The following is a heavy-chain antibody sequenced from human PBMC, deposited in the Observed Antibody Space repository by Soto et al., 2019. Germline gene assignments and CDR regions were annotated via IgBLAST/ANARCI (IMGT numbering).Heavy chain of an antibody. V-gene: IGHV3-30-3*01. CDR2: ISYDGSNK. D-gene: IGHD6-13*01. CDR3: AREKSVLYSSSWSTNYYYYYGMDV. Sequence: QVQLVESGGGVVQPGRSLRLSCAASGFTFSSYAMHWVRQAPGKGLEWVAVISYDGSNKYYADSVKGRFTISRDNSKNTLYLQMNRLRAEDTAVYYCAREKSVLYSSSWSTNYYYYYGMDVWGQGTTVTVSS. CDR1: GFTFSSYA. J-gene: IGHJ6*02.